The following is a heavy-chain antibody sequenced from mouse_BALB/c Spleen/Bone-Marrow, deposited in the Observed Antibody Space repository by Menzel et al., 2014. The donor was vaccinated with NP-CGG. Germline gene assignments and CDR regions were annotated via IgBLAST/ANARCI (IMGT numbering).Heavy chain of an antibody. CDR1: GYTFSNYW. D-gene: IGHD3-1*01. Sequence: VQLRQSGTVLARPGAAVKMSCKASGYTFSNYWMHWVKQRPGQGLEWIGTIYPGNSDTTYNQKFKGKAKLTAVTSTSTAYMELSSLTKEDSAVYYCTTLARNDFDYWGQGTTLTVSS. CDR3: TTLARNDFDY. J-gene: IGHJ2*01. CDR2: IYPGNSDT. V-gene: IGHV1-5*01.